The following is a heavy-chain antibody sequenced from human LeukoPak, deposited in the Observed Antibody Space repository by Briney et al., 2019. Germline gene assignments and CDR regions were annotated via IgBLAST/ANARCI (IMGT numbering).Heavy chain of an antibody. J-gene: IGHJ4*02. D-gene: IGHD6-13*01. CDR1: GFTFDDYA. CDR2: ISWNSGSI. Sequence: QAGRSLRLSCAASGFTFDDYAMHWVRQAPGKGLEWVSGISWNSGSIGYADSVKGRFTISRDNAKNSLYLQMSSLRAEDTALYYCATLAASPPDYWGQGTLVTVSS. V-gene: IGHV3-9*01. CDR3: ATLAASPPDY.